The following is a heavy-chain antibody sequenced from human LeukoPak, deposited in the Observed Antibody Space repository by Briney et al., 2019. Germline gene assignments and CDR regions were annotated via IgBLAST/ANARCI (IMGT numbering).Heavy chain of an antibody. D-gene: IGHD6-6*01. V-gene: IGHV5-51*01. J-gene: IGHJ6*03. CDR2: IYSGDSGT. CDR1: GYSFTSYW. CDR3: ARATREFSISEWIYYYYYMDV. Sequence: VESLKISCQGSGYSFTSYWIGGVRQMPGLGLEWVGIIYSGDSGTRYSPSFQGQVTISASKSLSTAYLQGTWLEGLLTPLYYCARATREFSISEWIYYYYYMDVWGKGTTVTVSS.